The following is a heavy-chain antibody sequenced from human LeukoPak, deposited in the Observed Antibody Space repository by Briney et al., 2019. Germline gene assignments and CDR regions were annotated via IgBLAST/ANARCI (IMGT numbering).Heavy chain of an antibody. CDR3: ASALYSGYDYLSDAFDI. J-gene: IGHJ3*02. V-gene: IGHV4-39*01. D-gene: IGHD5-12*01. CDR2: IYYSGST. Sequence: SETLSLTCTVSGGSISSSSYDWGWIRQPPGKGLEWIGSIYYSGSTYYNPSLKSRVTISVDTSKNQFSLKLSSVTAADTAVYYCASALYSGYDYLSDAFDIWGQGTMVTVSS. CDR1: GGSISSSSYD.